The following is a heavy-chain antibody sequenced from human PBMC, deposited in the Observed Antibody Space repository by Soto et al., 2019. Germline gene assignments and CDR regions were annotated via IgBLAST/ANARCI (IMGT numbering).Heavy chain of an antibody. Sequence: PGGSLRLSCAASGFTFSSYAMSWVRQAPGKGLEWVSAISGSGGSTYYADSVKGRSTISRDNSKNTLYLQMNSLRAEDTAVYYCANPVAFYDFWSGPRPLDYMDVWGKGTTVTVSS. V-gene: IGHV3-23*01. J-gene: IGHJ6*03. CDR2: ISGSGGST. D-gene: IGHD3-3*01. CDR1: GFTFSSYA. CDR3: ANPVAFYDFWSGPRPLDYMDV.